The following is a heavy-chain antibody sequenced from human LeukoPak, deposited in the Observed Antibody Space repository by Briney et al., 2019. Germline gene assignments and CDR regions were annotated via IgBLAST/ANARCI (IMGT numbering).Heavy chain of an antibody. CDR2: IYYSGST. V-gene: IGHV4-39*07. Sequence: SETLSLTCTVSGGSISSSSYYWGWIRQPPGKGLEWIGSIYYSGSTYYNPSLKSRVTISVDTSKNQFSLKLSSVTAADTAVYYCARRAPVGYCSPQWCRWMGGFDPWGQGTLVTVSS. CDR3: ARRAPVGYCSPQWCRWMGGFDP. CDR1: GGSISSSSYY. J-gene: IGHJ5*02. D-gene: IGHD2-15*01.